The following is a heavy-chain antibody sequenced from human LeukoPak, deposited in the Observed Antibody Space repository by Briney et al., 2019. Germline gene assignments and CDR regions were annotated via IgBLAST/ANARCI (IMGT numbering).Heavy chain of an antibody. CDR3: ARGYCSSTICFQYFHH. Sequence: SETLSLTCTVSSDSISSSYWSWIRQPPGKGLEWTGYIYYSGSTNYNPSLKSRVDISVDTSKNQFSLKLNSVTAADTAVYYCARGYCSSTICFQYFHHWGQGTLVTVSS. CDR1: SDSISSSY. J-gene: IGHJ1*01. D-gene: IGHD2-2*01. V-gene: IGHV4-59*01. CDR2: IYYSGST.